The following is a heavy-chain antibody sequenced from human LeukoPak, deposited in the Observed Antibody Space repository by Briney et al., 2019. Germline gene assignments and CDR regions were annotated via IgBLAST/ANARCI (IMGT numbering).Heavy chain of an antibody. J-gene: IGHJ4*02. V-gene: IGHV3-30*03. D-gene: IGHD5-12*01. Sequence: GGSLRLSCAASRFSFNTYAMHWVRQAPGKGLEWVAVISFDETSKYYTDSVKGRFTISRDNSRHILYLQMNSLKSEDTAVYYCATIPSGYDVIEDDYWGQGTLVTVSS. CDR2: ISFDETSK. CDR1: RFSFNTYA. CDR3: ATIPSGYDVIEDDY.